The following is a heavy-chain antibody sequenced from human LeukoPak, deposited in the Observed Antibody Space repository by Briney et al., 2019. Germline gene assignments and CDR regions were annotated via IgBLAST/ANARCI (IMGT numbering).Heavy chain of an antibody. D-gene: IGHD4-17*01. Sequence: ASVKVSCKASGYSFTSHYMHWVRQAPGQGLEWMGLINPSGSSTLYAQKFQGRVTMTRNTSITTAYMELSSLRSEDTAVYYCARGNKDYGDYARGLSDYWGQGTLVTVSS. CDR2: INPSGSST. CDR3: ARGNKDYGDYARGLSDY. J-gene: IGHJ4*02. V-gene: IGHV1-46*01. CDR1: GYSFTSHY.